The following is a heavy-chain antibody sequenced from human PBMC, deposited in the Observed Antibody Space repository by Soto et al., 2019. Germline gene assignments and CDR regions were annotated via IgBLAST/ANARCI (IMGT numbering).Heavy chain of an antibody. CDR1: GYTFTSYD. Sequence: ASVKVACKASGYTFTSYDINWVRQATGQGLEWMGWMNPNSGNTGYAQKFQGRVTMTRNTSISTAYMELSSLRSEDTAVYYCARPFDFWSGYYPNGMDVWGQGTTVTVSS. D-gene: IGHD3-3*01. V-gene: IGHV1-8*01. CDR3: ARPFDFWSGYYPNGMDV. J-gene: IGHJ6*02. CDR2: MNPNSGNT.